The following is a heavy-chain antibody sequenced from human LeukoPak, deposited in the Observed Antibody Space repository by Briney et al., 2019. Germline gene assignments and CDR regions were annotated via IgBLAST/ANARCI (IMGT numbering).Heavy chain of an antibody. J-gene: IGHJ6*02. CDR2: IKSKTDGGTT. CDR1: GFTFSNAW. Sequence: GGSLRLSCAASGFTFSNAWMSWVRQAPGKGLEWVGRIKSKTDGGTTDYAALVKGRFTISRDDSKNTLYLQMNSLKTEDTAVYYCTTVVVPAASRYYYYYYGMDVWGQGTTVTVSS. V-gene: IGHV3-15*01. D-gene: IGHD2-2*01. CDR3: TTVVVPAASRYYYYYYGMDV.